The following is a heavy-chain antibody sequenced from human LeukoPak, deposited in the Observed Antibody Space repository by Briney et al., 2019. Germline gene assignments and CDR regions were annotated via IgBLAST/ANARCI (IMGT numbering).Heavy chain of an antibody. CDR2: ISSSSSTI. Sequence: GGSLRLSCAASGFTFSSYSMNWVRQAPGKGLEWVTYISSSSSTIYYADSVKGRFTISRDNAKNSLYLQMNSLRAEDTAVYYCARKYRYCSGGSCSPRYYYYYMDVWGKGTTVTVSS. CDR3: ARKYRYCSGGSCSPRYYYYYMDV. CDR1: GFTFSSYS. D-gene: IGHD2-15*01. J-gene: IGHJ6*03. V-gene: IGHV3-48*04.